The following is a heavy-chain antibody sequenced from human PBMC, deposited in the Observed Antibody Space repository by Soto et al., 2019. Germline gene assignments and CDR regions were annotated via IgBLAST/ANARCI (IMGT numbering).Heavy chain of an antibody. CDR3: ARDGNSSAYLFDY. CDR1: GGSISSYY. J-gene: IGHJ4*02. CDR2: IYYSGST. Sequence: QVQLQESGPGLVKPSETLSLTCTVSGGSISSYYWSWIRQPPGKGLEWIGYIYYSGSTNYNPSLKSRVTISVDTSKNQFSLKLSSVTDADSAVYYCARDGNSSAYLFDYWGQGTLVTVSS. D-gene: IGHD3-22*01. V-gene: IGHV4-59*01.